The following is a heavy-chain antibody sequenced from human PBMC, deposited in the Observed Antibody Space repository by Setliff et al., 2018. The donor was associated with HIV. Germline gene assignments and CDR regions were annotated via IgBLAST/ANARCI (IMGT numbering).Heavy chain of an antibody. Sequence: LRLSCVASGFTFSTFAMSWVRQAPGKGPEWIGRFKSETDGGTIDYAAPVKGRFTISRDDSRNTLYLQLNSLRTDDTALYYCTVLGANSFGLWGQGTMVTVSS. CDR3: TVLGANSFGL. CDR2: FKSETDGGTI. V-gene: IGHV3-15*01. CDR1: GFTFSTFA. D-gene: IGHD1-26*01. J-gene: IGHJ3*01.